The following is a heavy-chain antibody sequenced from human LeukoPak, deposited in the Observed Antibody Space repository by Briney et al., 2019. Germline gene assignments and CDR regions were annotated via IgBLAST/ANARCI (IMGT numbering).Heavy chain of an antibody. J-gene: IGHJ4*02. V-gene: IGHV3-30*18. CDR1: GFTFSNYC. Sequence: GGSLRLSCAASGFTFSNYCMHWVRQPPGKGLEWVAVISYDGSNKYCADSVKGRFTISRDNSKNTLYLQMNSLRAEDTAVYYCAKDITDEEYFDYWGQGTLVTVSS. CDR2: ISYDGSNK. D-gene: IGHD3-3*01. CDR3: AKDITDEEYFDY.